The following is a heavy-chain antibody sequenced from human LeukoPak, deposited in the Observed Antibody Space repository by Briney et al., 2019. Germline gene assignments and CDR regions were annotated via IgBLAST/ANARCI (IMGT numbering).Heavy chain of an antibody. Sequence: PSETLSLTCTVSGGSMSSYYWNWIRQPPGKGLEWIGYIYYSGSTKYNPSLNSRVTISVDTSKNQFSLNLKSVTAADTAVYYCTSPGGYCSGGSCYPHFYYYYYYMDVWGKGTTVTVSS. CDR2: IYYSGST. V-gene: IGHV4-59*01. CDR1: GGSMSSYY. D-gene: IGHD2-15*01. J-gene: IGHJ6*03. CDR3: TSPGGYCSGGSCYPHFYYYYYYMDV.